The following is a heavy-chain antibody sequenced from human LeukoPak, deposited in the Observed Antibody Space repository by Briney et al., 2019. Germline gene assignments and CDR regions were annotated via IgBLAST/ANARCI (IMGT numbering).Heavy chain of an antibody. CDR3: AKADGFTVATLFDY. CDR2: ISGGGGST. J-gene: IGHJ4*02. CDR1: GFTFSSYA. Sequence: GGSLRLSCAASGFTFSSYAMSWVRQAPGKGLEWVSAISGGGGSTYYADSVKGRFTISRDNSKNTLYLQMNSLRAEDTAVYYCAKADGFTVATLFDYWGQGTLVTVSS. D-gene: IGHD4-17*01. V-gene: IGHV3-23*01.